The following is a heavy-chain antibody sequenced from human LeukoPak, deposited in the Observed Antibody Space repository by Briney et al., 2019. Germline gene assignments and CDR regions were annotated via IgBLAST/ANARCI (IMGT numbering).Heavy chain of an antibody. Sequence: QPGRSLRLSCAASGFTFSSYGMHWVRQAPGKGLEWVAVISYDGSNKYYADSVRGRFTISRDNAKSTVYLQMNSLRVEDTAVYFCVIGGNGYTAGYFDHWGQGTLVTVSS. CDR3: VIGGNGYTAGYFDH. V-gene: IGHV3-30*03. D-gene: IGHD5-18*01. CDR1: GFTFSSYG. J-gene: IGHJ4*02. CDR2: ISYDGSNK.